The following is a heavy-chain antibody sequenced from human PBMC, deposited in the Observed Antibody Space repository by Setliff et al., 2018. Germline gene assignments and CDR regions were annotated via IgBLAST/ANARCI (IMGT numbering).Heavy chain of an antibody. V-gene: IGHV1-18*01. CDR1: GYTFTSYG. Sequence: AASVKVSCKASGYTFTSYGFSWVRQAPGQGLGWMGRISVYNGNTNYGQKYQGRVAMTTDTSTNTVYMELRSLRSDDTAVYFCVREYSGGGLTWGQGTMVTVSS. CDR2: ISVYNGNT. D-gene: IGHD1-26*01. J-gene: IGHJ3*01. CDR3: VREYSGGGLT.